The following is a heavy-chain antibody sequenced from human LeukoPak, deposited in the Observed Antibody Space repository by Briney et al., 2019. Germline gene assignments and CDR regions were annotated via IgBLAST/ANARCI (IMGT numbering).Heavy chain of an antibody. D-gene: IGHD3-22*01. CDR3: ARATYYYDSSAPVVDY. Sequence: PSETLSLTCTVSGGSISSYYWSWIRQPPGKGLEWIGYIYYSGSTNHNPSLKSRVTISVDTSKNQFSLKLSSVTAADTAVYYCARATYYYDSSAPVVDYWGQGTLVTVSS. V-gene: IGHV4-59*01. CDR2: IYYSGST. CDR1: GGSISSYY. J-gene: IGHJ4*02.